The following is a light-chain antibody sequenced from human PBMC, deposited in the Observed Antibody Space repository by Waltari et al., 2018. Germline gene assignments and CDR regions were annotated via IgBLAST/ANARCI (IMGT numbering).Light chain of an antibody. J-gene: IGLJ3*02. CDR3: CSYKRGATWV. CDR2: DVV. Sequence: QSVLTQPASVSGSPGQSITLSCTGTSSDVGGYAYVSWYHQSPGKAPKRIIYDVVKRPSGVSTRFSASKSDNTASLTISGLQAEDEGDYYCCSYKRGATWVFGGGTALTVL. V-gene: IGLV2-14*03. CDR1: SSDVGGYAY.